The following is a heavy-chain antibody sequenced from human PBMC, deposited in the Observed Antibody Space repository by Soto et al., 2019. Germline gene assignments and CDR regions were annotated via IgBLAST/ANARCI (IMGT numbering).Heavy chain of an antibody. CDR2: ISSSGSTI. D-gene: IGHD3-9*01. J-gene: IGHJ5*01. Sequence: PGGSLRLSCAASGFTFSGYYMSWIRQAPGKGLEWVSYISSSGSTIYYADSVKGRFTISRDNAKNSLYLQMNSLRGEDTAVYYYGKDRYWFVSWGQGTLVTVSS. V-gene: IGHV3-11*01. CDR1: GFTFSGYY. CDR3: GKDRYWFVS.